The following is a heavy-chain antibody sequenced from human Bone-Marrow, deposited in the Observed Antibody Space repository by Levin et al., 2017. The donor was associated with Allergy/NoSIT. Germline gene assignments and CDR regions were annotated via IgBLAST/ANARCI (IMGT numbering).Heavy chain of an antibody. CDR3: AKERHSSGSSDAFDI. CDR2: ISYDGSIT. Sequence: GESLKISCAASGFIFGDYAMHWVRQIPAKGLEWVAFISYDGSITDYADSVKGRFAISRDTSTNTLFLQMNTLRPDDTGVYYCAKERHSSGSSDAFDIWGHGSAATVSS. V-gene: IGHV3-30*18. D-gene: IGHD3-10*01. J-gene: IGHJ3*02. CDR1: GFIFGDYA.